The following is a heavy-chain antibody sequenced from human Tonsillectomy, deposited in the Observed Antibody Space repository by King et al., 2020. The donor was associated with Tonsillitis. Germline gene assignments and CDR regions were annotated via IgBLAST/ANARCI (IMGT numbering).Heavy chain of an antibody. CDR1: GFTFTNAW. J-gene: IGHJ5*02. V-gene: IGHV3-15*07. Sequence: VQLVESGGDLVKPGGSLGLSCAASGFTFTNAWMSWFRQAPGKGLEWVGRIKSKTDVGTTDYAAPVKGRFTISRDDSKNTVYLQMDSLKTEDTAVYYCTTYGARWTWGQGTLVTVSS. D-gene: IGHD4/OR15-4a*01. CDR2: IKSKTDVGTT. CDR3: TTYGARWT.